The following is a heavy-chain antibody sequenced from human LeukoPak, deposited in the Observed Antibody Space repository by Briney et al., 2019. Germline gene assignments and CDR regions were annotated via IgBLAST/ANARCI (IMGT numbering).Heavy chain of an antibody. Sequence: GSVKVSCKASGYTFTSYAIHWVRQAPGQGLEWMGWITPSGGTNYPQKFQGRVAITWDTSITTAYMDLSRLTSDDTAVYYCVRDRYGDGFAHLDYWGQGALVTVSS. V-gene: IGHV1-2*02. CDR1: GYTFTSYA. CDR3: VRDRYGDGFAHLDY. J-gene: IGHJ4*02. CDR2: ITPSGGT. D-gene: IGHD5-24*01.